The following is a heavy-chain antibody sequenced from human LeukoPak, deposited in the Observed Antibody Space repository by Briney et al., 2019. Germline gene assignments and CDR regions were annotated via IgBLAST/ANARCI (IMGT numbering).Heavy chain of an antibody. CDR1: GFTVSSNY. D-gene: IGHD5-24*01. CDR3: ARDDRDGYNWGYFDY. J-gene: IGHJ4*02. V-gene: IGHV3-53*01. Sequence: GGSLRRSCAASGFTVSSNYVSWVRQAPGKGLEWGSVIYSGGSTYYADSVKGRFTISRDNSKNTLYLQMNSLRAEDTAVYYCARDDRDGYNWGYFDYWGQGTLVTVSS. CDR2: IYSGGST.